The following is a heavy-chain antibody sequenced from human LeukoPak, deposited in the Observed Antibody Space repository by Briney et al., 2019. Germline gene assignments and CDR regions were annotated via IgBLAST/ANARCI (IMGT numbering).Heavy chain of an antibody. CDR3: AKPDFWSGYSYYFDY. D-gene: IGHD3-3*01. CDR2: ISGSGGST. V-gene: IGHV3-23*01. CDR1: GFTFSSYA. Sequence: GGSLRLSCAASGFTFSSYAMSWVRQAPGKGLEWVSAISGSGGSTYYADSVKGRFTISRDNSKNTLYLQMNSLRAEDTAVYYCAKPDFWSGYSYYFDYWGQGTLVTVSS. J-gene: IGHJ4*02.